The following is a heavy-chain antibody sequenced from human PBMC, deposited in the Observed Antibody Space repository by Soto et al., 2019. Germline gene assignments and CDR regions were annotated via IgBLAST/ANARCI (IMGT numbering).Heavy chain of an antibody. CDR1: GGSISSGGYS. J-gene: IGHJ4*02. CDR2: IYHSGST. D-gene: IGHD6-13*01. V-gene: IGHV4-30-2*01. Sequence: SETLSLTCAVSGGSISSGGYSWSWIRQPPGKGLEWIGYIYHSGSTYYNPSLKSRVTISVDRSKNQFSLKLSSVTAADTAVYYCARGRSGYSSYNFDYWGQGTLVTVSS. CDR3: ARGRSGYSSYNFDY.